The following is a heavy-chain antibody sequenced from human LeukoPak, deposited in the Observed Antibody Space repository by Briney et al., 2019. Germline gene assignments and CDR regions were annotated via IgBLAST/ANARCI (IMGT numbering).Heavy chain of an antibody. V-gene: IGHV3-7*03. D-gene: IGHD3-16*01. CDR2: INHNGNVN. J-gene: IGHJ6*02. CDR1: GFTFSSYW. CDR3: ARGGGLDV. Sequence: GGSLRLSCAASGFTFSSYWMNWARQAPGKGLEWVASINHNGNVNYYVDSVKGRFTTSRDNAKNSLCLQMSNLRAEDTAVYFCARGGGLDVWGQGATVTVSS.